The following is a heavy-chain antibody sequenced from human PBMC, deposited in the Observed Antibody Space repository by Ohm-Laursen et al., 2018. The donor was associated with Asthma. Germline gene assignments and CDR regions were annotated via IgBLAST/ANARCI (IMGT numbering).Heavy chain of an antibody. D-gene: IGHD3-22*01. Sequence: SLRLSCAAFGFTFRNYAMNWVRQTPGKGLEWVSTISVSGGTTYYADSVKGRFTISRDDSKNTLYLQMNNVRAEDTAGYYCAKGMYYSDSSGYKVLDYWGQGTLVTVSS. CDR3: AKGMYYSDSSGYKVLDY. V-gene: IGHV3-23*01. J-gene: IGHJ4*02. CDR2: ISVSGGTT. CDR1: GFTFRNYA.